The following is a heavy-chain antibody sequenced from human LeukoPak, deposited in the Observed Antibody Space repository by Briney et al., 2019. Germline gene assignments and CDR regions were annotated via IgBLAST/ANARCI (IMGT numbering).Heavy chain of an antibody. CDR2: FDPEDGET. V-gene: IGHV1-24*01. CDR3: AFWGWLQSDDAFDI. Sequence: ASVKVSCKVSGYTLTELSMHWVRQAPGKGLEWMGGFDPEDGETIYAQKFQGRVTMTEDTSTDTAYMELSSLRSGDTAVYYCAFWGWLQSDDAFDIWGQGTMVTVSS. J-gene: IGHJ3*02. CDR1: GYTLTELS. D-gene: IGHD5-24*01.